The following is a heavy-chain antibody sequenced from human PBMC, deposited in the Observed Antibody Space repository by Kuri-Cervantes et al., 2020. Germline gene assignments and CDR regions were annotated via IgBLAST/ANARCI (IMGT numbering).Heavy chain of an antibody. CDR3: AREGTYSGSYYGEGAGAFDI. V-gene: IGHV1-3*01. CDR2: INAGNGNT. Sequence: ASVKVSCKASGYTFTSYAMHWVRQAPGQRLEWMGWINAGNGNTKYSQKFQGRVTITRDTSASTAYMELSSLRAEDTAVYYCAREGTYSGSYYGEGAGAFDIWGQGTMVTVSS. CDR1: GYTFTSYA. J-gene: IGHJ3*02. D-gene: IGHD1-26*01.